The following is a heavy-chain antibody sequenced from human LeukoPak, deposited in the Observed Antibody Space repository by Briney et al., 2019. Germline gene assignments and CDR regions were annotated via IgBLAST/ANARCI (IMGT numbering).Heavy chain of an antibody. J-gene: IGHJ4*02. Sequence: QPGGSLRLSCAASGFTFTTYTMSWVRQAPGKGLEWVSVISDNGGTTYYADSVKGRFTISRDNSKNTLYLQMNSLRAEDTAVYYCARDPPQRLLYSQGDYWGQGTLVTVSS. V-gene: IGHV3-23*01. D-gene: IGHD2-2*02. CDR3: ARDPPQRLLYSQGDY. CDR2: ISDNGGTT. CDR1: GFTFTTYT.